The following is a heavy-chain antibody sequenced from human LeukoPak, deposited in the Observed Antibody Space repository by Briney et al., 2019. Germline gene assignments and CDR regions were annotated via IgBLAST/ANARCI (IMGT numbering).Heavy chain of an antibody. Sequence: ASVKVSCKASGYTFTGYYMHWVRQAPGQGLEWMGWINPNSGGTNYAQKFQGRVTMTRDTSISTAYMDLSRLRSDDTAVYYCARSWTPIAAAGTGYWGQGTLVTVSS. CDR3: ARSWTPIAAAGTGY. CDR2: INPNSGGT. V-gene: IGHV1-2*02. CDR1: GYTFTGYY. D-gene: IGHD6-13*01. J-gene: IGHJ4*02.